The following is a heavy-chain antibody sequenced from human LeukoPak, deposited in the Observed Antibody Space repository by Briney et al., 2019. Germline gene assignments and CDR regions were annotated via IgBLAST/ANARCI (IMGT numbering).Heavy chain of an antibody. CDR3: ARSIMVRGVNFDP. J-gene: IGHJ5*02. CDR2: IYPGDPDT. CDR1: GYSFTSYW. Sequence: GEPLKISCKGSGYSFTSYWIGWVRQMPGKGLEWMGIIYPGDPDTRYSPSFQGQVTIPADKSISTAYLQWSSLKASDTAMYYCARSIMVRGVNFDPWGQGTLVTVSS. D-gene: IGHD3-10*01. V-gene: IGHV5-51*01.